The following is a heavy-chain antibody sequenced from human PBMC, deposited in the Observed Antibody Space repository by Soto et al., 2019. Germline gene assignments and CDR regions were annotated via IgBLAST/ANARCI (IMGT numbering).Heavy chain of an antibody. Sequence: HPGGSLRLSCAASGFTFSSYWMHWVRQAPGKGLVWVSRINSDGSSTSYADSVKGRFTISRDNAKNTQYLQMSSLRADDTAVYYCARDRDSYKAEDWGQGTRVNVAS. CDR2: INSDGSST. J-gene: IGHJ4*01. CDR3: ARDRDSYKAED. D-gene: IGHD1-1*01. CDR1: GFTFSSYW. V-gene: IGHV3-74*01.